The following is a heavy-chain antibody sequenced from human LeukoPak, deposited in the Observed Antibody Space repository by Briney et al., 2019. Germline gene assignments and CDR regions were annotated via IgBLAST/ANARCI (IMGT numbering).Heavy chain of an antibody. J-gene: IGHJ4*02. Sequence: GGSLRLSCAASGFTFSSFGMNWVRQAPGKGLEWVSSISSSSNYIYYADSVKGRFTIPRDNAKNSLYLQMNSLRAEDTAVYYCARDRYYDSSGYTGEGYFDYWGQGTLVTVSS. CDR3: ARDRYYDSSGYTGEGYFDY. D-gene: IGHD3-22*01. V-gene: IGHV3-21*01. CDR2: ISSSSNYI. CDR1: GFTFSSFG.